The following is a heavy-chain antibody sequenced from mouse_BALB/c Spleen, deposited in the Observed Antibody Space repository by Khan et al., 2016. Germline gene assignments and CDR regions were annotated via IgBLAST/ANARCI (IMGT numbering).Heavy chain of an antibody. CDR2: INPYNGDT. V-gene: IGHV1-37*01. Sequence: VQLQQPGPELVKPGASVKISCKASGYSFTGYFMNWVKQSHGKSLEWIGLINPYNGDTFYNQKFKGKATLTVDKSSSTAHMQLLSLTSEDSAVYYCGRGGNYVNWYFDVWGAGTTVTVSS. J-gene: IGHJ1*01. CDR1: GYSFTGYF. D-gene: IGHD2-1*01. CDR3: GRGGNYVNWYFDV.